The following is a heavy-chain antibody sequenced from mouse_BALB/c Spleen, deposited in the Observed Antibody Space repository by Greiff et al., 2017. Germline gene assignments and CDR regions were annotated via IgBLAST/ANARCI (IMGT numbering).Heavy chain of an antibody. D-gene: IGHD4-1*01. CDR1: GFTFSSFG. J-gene: IGHJ2*01. Sequence: DVQLVESGGGLVQPGGSRKLSCAASGFTFSSFGMHWVRQAPEKGLEWVAYISSGSSTIYYADTVKGRFTISRDNPKNTLFLQMTSLRSEDTAMYYCARSNWAAYYFDYWGQGTTLTVSS. V-gene: IGHV5-17*02. CDR3: ARSNWAAYYFDY. CDR2: ISSGSSTI.